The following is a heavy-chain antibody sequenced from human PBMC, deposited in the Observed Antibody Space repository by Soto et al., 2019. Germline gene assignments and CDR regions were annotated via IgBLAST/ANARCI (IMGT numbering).Heavy chain of an antibody. V-gene: IGHV4-39*07. CDR1: GDSIRSSSHY. J-gene: IGHJ4*02. CDR2: MYHSGST. D-gene: IGHD6-13*01. Sequence: SETLSLTCTVSGDSIRSSSHYWAWNRQPPGKGLEWIGCMYHSGSTYYNPSLKSRVTISIDRSKNQFSLKLSSVTAADTAVYYCARRSSSWYFDYWGQGTLVTVSS. CDR3: ARRSSSWYFDY.